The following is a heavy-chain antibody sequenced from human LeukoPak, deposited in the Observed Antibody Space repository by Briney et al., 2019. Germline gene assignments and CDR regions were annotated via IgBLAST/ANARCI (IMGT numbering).Heavy chain of an antibody. CDR2: ISSSSSTI. Sequence: GGSLRLPCAASGFTFSSYSMNWVRQAPGKGLEWVSYISSSSSTIYYADSVKGRFTISRDNAKNSLYLQMNSLRAEDTAVYYCVRGVVRYCSSTSCHFDYWGQGTLVTVSS. V-gene: IGHV3-48*04. D-gene: IGHD2-2*01. J-gene: IGHJ4*02. CDR1: GFTFSSYS. CDR3: VRGVVRYCSSTSCHFDY.